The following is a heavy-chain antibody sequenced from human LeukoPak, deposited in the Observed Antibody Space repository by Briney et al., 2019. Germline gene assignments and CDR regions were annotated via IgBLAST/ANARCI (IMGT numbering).Heavy chain of an antibody. CDR2: ISYDGSNK. V-gene: IGHV3-30-3*01. CDR1: GFTFSSYA. J-gene: IGHJ4*02. Sequence: GGSLRLSCAASGFTFSSYAMHWVRQAPGKGLEWVAVISYDGSNKYYADSVKGRFTISRDNSKDTLYLRMNNLGAEDTAVYYCAKDRGYWGQGTLVTVSS. CDR3: AKDRGY.